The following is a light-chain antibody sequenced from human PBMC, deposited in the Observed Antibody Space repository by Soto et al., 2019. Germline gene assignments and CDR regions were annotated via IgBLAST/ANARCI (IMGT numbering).Light chain of an antibody. CDR3: CSYAGSFFYV. Sequence: QSALTQPRSVSGSPGQSVTISCTGTSSDVGGYNYVSWYQQHPGKAPKLMIYDVSKRPSGVPDRFSGSKSGNTASLTISGLQAEDEAYYYCCSYAGSFFYVFGTGTKLTV. CDR2: DVS. CDR1: SSDVGGYNY. J-gene: IGLJ1*01. V-gene: IGLV2-11*01.